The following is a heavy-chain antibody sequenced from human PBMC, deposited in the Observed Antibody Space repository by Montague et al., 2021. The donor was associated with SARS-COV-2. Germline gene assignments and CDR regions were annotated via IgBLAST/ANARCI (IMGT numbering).Heavy chain of an antibody. Sequence: SLRLSCAASGFIVSNKYMSWVRQAAGKGLDWVSIIYPDGSTYYSDSLKGRFTISRDNSKNTLYLQMNDLEPEDTAVYYCATSGAPNLGDSWGQGTLATVSS. CDR1: GFIVSNKY. CDR3: ATSGAPNLGDS. CDR2: IYPDGST. D-gene: IGHD2-8*01. J-gene: IGHJ4*02. V-gene: IGHV3-53*01.